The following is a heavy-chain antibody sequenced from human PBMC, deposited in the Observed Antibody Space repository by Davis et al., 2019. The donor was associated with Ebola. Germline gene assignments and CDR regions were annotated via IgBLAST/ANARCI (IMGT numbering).Heavy chain of an antibody. CDR2: IYYSGST. CDR1: GGSISSRSYY. Sequence: PSETLSLTCTVSGGSISSRSYYWSWIRQPPGKGLEWIGYIYYSGSTTYNPSLKSRVTISVDTSKNQFSPRLSSVTAADTAVYYCARDLHSNAYYGTLGYWGQGTLVTVSS. D-gene: IGHD3-22*01. V-gene: IGHV4-61*01. J-gene: IGHJ4*02. CDR3: ARDLHSNAYYGTLGY.